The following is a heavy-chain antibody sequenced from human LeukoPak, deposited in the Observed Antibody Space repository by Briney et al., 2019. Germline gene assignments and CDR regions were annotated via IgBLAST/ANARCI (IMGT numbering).Heavy chain of an antibody. CDR2: IYPGDSRI. Sequence: GESLKISCQGFGYSFTSYWIGWVRQMPGKGMECMGVIYPGDSRIRYNPSLQGQVTISVDKSIITAYLQWVSLRASDSAMYYCACRDLTSTWSFPWGQGALVTVSS. CDR3: ACRDLTSTWSFP. CDR1: GYSFTSYW. J-gene: IGHJ5*02. V-gene: IGHV5-51*01. D-gene: IGHD6-13*01.